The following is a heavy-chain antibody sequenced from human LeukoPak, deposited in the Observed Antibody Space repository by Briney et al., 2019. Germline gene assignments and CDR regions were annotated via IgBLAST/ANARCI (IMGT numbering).Heavy chain of an antibody. Sequence: PGRSLRLSCAASGFAISANYMTWVRQSPGKGLDWVSLIYSAGSADYADSVKGRFTISKDNSKNTVYLQMNSLRDEDTALYYCAKAGIGVVGYFDYWGQGTLVTVSS. J-gene: IGHJ4*02. CDR3: AKAGIGVVGYFDY. V-gene: IGHV3-66*01. D-gene: IGHD6-19*01. CDR1: GFAISANY. CDR2: IYSAGSA.